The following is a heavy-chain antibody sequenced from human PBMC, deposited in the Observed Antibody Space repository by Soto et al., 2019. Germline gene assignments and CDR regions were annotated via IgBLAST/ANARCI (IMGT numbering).Heavy chain of an antibody. CDR3: ARVARPYCSSTSCYLDAFDI. CDR2: IYYSGST. V-gene: IGHV4-59*01. D-gene: IGHD2-2*01. Sequence: PSETLSLTCTVSGGSISSYYWSWIRQPPGKGLEWIGYIYYSGSTNYNPSLKSRVTISVDTSKNQFSLKLSSVTAADTAVYYCARVARPYCSSTSCYLDAFDIWGQGTMVNVSS. J-gene: IGHJ3*02. CDR1: GGSISSYY.